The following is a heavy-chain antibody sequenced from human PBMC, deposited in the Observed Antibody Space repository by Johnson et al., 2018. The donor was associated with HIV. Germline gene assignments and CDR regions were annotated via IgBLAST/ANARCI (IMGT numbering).Heavy chain of an antibody. CDR3: AREVTALLNVFDI. V-gene: IGHV3-74*01. D-gene: IGHD2-21*02. CDR2: ISSDGSST. Sequence: VQLVESGGGLVQPGGSLILSCAASGFSFNNYWMHWVRQAPGKGLVWVSRISSDGSSTYYADSVKGRFTISRDNARNTMFVQRNSLRAEDTAVYYCAREVTALLNVFDIWGQGTMVTVSS. CDR1: GFSFNNYW. J-gene: IGHJ3*02.